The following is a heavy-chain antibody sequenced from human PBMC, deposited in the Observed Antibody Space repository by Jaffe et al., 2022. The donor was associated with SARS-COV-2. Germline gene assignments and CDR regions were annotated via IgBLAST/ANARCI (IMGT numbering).Heavy chain of an antibody. CDR1: GFTFSICG. V-gene: IGHV3-48*02. D-gene: IGHD4-17*01. Sequence: EVHLVESGGGLVQPGGSLRLSCAASGFTFSICGMNWVRQAPGKGLEWVSYISSGSDDVYYADSVKGRFTISRDNAKNSLYLQMNSLRDEDTAVYFCARDFHGDYEGIEYWGQGILVTVSS. CDR2: ISSGSDDV. CDR3: ARDFHGDYEGIEY. J-gene: IGHJ4*02.